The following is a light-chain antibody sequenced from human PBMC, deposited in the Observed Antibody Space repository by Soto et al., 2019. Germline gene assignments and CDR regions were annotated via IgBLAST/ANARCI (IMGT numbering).Light chain of an antibody. J-gene: IGKJ4*01. CDR2: SAS. Sequence: DIQMTQSPSSLSASVGDRVTITCRASQDISNYLAWYQQKPGQIPKLLIYSASTLQSGVPSRFIGSGSGTDFTLTISSLQPEDVATYYCQKYNSAPRTFGGGTKVEIK. CDR3: QKYNSAPRT. CDR1: QDISNY. V-gene: IGKV1-27*01.